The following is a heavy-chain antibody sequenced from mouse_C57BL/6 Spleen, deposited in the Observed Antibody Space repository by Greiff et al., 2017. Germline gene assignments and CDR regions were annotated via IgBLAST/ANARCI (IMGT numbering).Heavy chain of an antibody. CDR3: ARDESNSYFDY. CDR1: GFTFSSYA. Sequence: EVKVVESGGGLVKPGGSLKLSCAASGFTFSSYALSLVRQTPEKRLEWVATISDGGSYTYYPDNVKGRFPISRDNAKNNLYLQMSHLKSEDTAMYYCARDESNSYFDYWGQGTTLTVSS. CDR2: ISDGGSYT. J-gene: IGHJ2*01. V-gene: IGHV5-4*01. D-gene: IGHD2-5*01.